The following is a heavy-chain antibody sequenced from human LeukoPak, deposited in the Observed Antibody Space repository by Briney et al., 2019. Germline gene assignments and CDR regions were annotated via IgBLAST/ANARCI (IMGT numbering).Heavy chain of an antibody. CDR1: GGSFSGYH. CDR3: ARGRHDITMIVVVMTSVSYYLDV. V-gene: IGHV4-34*01. Sequence: SETLSLTCAVYGGSFSGYHWTWIRQSPGRGLEWIGDINPSGSTYYNPSLKSRLTISVDTSKNQFSLKLRSVTAADTAVYYCARGRHDITMIVVVMTSVSYYLDVWGKGTTVTVS. CDR2: INPSGST. D-gene: IGHD3-22*01. J-gene: IGHJ6*03.